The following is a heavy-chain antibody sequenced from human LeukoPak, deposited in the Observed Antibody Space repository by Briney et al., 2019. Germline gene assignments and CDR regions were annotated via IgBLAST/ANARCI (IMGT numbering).Heavy chain of an antibody. D-gene: IGHD1-1*01. J-gene: IGHJ3*02. CDR1: GFTFSSYW. CDR2: IKQDGSEK. Sequence: GGSLRLSCAASGFTFSSYWMSWVRQAPGKGLEWVANIKQDGSEKYYVDSVKGRFTISRDNAKNSLYLQMNSLRAEDTAVYYCASPKRGLSRIDAFDIWGQGTMVTVSS. CDR3: ASPKRGLSRIDAFDI. V-gene: IGHV3-7*01.